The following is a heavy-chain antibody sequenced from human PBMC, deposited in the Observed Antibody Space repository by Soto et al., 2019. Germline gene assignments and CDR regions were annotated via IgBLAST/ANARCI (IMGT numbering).Heavy chain of an antibody. CDR1: GFTVSSNH. Sequence: GGSLRLSCAASGFTVSSNHMSWVRQAPGKGLEWVSVIYSGGATYYADSVKGRFIIFRDNAKNSLYLQMNSLRAGDTAVYYCARDGGYCSGGSCYSALPLFDPWGQGALVTVSS. J-gene: IGHJ5*02. V-gene: IGHV3-66*01. CDR3: ARDGGYCSGGSCYSALPLFDP. CDR2: IYSGGAT. D-gene: IGHD2-15*01.